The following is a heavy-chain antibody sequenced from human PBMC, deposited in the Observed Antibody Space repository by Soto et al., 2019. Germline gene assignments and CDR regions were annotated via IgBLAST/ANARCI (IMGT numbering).Heavy chain of an antibody. CDR1: GFTFSSYA. J-gene: IGHJ1*01. CDR2: ISGSGGST. CDR3: AKEIREQQLAEYFQH. Sequence: GESLKISCTASGFTFSSYAMSWVRQAPGKGLEWVSAISGSGGSTYYADSVKGRFTISRDNSKNTLYLQMNSLRAEDTAVYYCAKEIREQQLAEYFQHWGQGTLVTVSS. V-gene: IGHV3-23*01. D-gene: IGHD6-13*01.